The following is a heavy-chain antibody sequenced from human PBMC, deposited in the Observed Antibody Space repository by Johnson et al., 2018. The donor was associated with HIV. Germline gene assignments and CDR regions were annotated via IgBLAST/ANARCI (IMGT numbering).Heavy chain of an antibody. CDR3: ARSYSTSWNASDI. J-gene: IGHJ3*02. D-gene: IGHD4-11*01. CDR1: GFTFDDYG. V-gene: IGHV3-20*04. Sequence: VLLVESGGGVVRPGGSLSLSCAASGFTFDDYGMSWVRQAPGKGLAWVSGMNWNGGSTGYADSGKGRFTNSRDNAKNSLYLQMNSLRAEDTALYYCARSYSTSWNASDIWGQGTMVTVSS. CDR2: MNWNGGST.